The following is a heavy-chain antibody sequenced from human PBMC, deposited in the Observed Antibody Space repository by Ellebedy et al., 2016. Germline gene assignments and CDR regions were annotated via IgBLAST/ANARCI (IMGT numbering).Heavy chain of an antibody. CDR1: GFTFTTYG. CDR3: AKDFEMTHFDY. Sequence: GESLKISXAASGFTFTTYGMHWVRQAPGKGLEWVAIISYHGNDKLYADSVKGRFTISRDNSKNTLYLQMNSLRAEDTAVYYCAKDFEMTHFDYWGQGTLVTVSS. V-gene: IGHV3-30*18. CDR2: ISYHGNDK. D-gene: IGHD3-9*01. J-gene: IGHJ4*02.